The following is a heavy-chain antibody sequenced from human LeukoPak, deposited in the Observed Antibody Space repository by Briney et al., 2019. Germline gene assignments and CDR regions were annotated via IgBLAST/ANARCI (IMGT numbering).Heavy chain of an antibody. J-gene: IGHJ4*02. CDR1: GFTFSSYA. CDR2: ISGSGGST. D-gene: IGHD3-22*01. Sequence: GGSLRLSCAASGFTFSSYAMSWVRQAPGKGLEWVSAISGSGGSTYYADSVKGRFTISRDNSKNTLYLHMNSLRAEDTAVYYCASITMIVVAQGPFDYWGQGTLVTVSS. CDR3: ASITMIVVAQGPFDY. V-gene: IGHV3-23*01.